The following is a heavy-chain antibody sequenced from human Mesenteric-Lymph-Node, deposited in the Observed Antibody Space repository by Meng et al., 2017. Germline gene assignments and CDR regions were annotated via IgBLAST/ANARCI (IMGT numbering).Heavy chain of an antibody. V-gene: IGHV1-2*06. Sequence: QVQLVQSGAEVKKPVASVKVSCKASGYTFTDYFVHWVRQAPGQGREWMGRINPNSAGTNYAQKFQGRVTMTSDPSINTAYMELSRLRSDDTAVYYCARFWDSYVYFDSWGQGTLVTVSS. D-gene: IGHD3-16*01. CDR2: INPNSAGT. J-gene: IGHJ4*02. CDR1: GYTFTDYF. CDR3: ARFWDSYVYFDS.